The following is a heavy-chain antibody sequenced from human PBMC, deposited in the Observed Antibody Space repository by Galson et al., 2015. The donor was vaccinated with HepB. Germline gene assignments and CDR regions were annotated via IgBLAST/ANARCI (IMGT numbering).Heavy chain of an antibody. CDR1: GYTFTSYA. D-gene: IGHD4-17*01. CDR3: ARDRKVTTSSWFDP. J-gene: IGHJ5*02. CDR2: INTNTGNP. V-gene: IGHV7-4-1*02. Sequence: SVKVSCKASGYTFTSYAMNWVRQAPGQGLEWMGWINTNTGNPTYAQGFTGRFVFSLDTSVSTAYLQISSLKAEGTAVYYCARDRKVTTSSWFDPWGQGTLVTVSS.